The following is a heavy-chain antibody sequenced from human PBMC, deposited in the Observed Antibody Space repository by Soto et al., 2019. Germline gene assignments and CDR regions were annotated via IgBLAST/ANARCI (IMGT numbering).Heavy chain of an antibody. D-gene: IGHD6-6*01. CDR1: GFIFKNYA. CDR2: ITRDGYNK. CDR3: TKSSGGSSSVGMDY. J-gene: IGHJ4*02. Sequence: VGSLRLSCAVSGFIFKNYALDWVRQAPGKGLEWVASITRDGYNKYYADSVKGRFTISRDNSKNTLSLQMTALRAEDSSVYYCTKSSGGSSSVGMDYWGPGTLVTVSS. V-gene: IGHV3-30*04.